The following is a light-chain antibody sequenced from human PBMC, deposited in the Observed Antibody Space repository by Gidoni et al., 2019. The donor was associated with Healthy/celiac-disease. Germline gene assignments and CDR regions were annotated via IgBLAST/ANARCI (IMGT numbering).Light chain of an antibody. J-gene: IGKJ4*01. CDR1: QSISSF. CDR2: AAS. V-gene: IGKV1-39*01. CDR3: QRSYCTPL. Sequence: IEMSQSPSSLSSSVGDRVTITCRASQSISSFLNWYQQTTGKPPKLLIYAASSLQSGDPSRFSGSGSGTVFTLTISRLPPEDFATYCCQRSYCTPLFGGGTKVEIK.